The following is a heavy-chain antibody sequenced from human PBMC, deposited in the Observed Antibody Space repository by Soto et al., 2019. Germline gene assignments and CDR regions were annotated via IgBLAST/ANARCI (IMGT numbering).Heavy chain of an antibody. J-gene: IGHJ5*02. CDR2: IIPILGIA. CDR3: ARVEGIAAQYNWFDR. CDR1: GGSFSSYT. Sequence: ASVKVCCKACGGSFSSYTISWVRQATGQGLEWMGRIIPILGIANYAQKFQGRVTITADKSTSTAYMELSSLRSEDTAVYYCARVEGIAAQYNWFDRWGKGPLVTV. V-gene: IGHV1-69*02. D-gene: IGHD6-6*01.